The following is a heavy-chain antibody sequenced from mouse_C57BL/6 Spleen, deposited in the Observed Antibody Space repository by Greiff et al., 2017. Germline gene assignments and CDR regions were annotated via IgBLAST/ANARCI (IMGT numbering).Heavy chain of an antibody. CDR1: GYTFTSYW. CDR3: AKGYYGSRFRYIDV. D-gene: IGHD1-1*01. J-gene: IGHJ1*03. Sequence: QVQLQQPGAELVRPGSSVKLSCKASGYTFTSYWMHWVKQRPIQGLEWIGNIDPSDSETHSNQKFKDKATLTVDKSSSTAYMQLSSLPSEDSAVDYCAKGYYGSRFRYIDVWGTGTTVTVSS. V-gene: IGHV1-52*01. CDR2: IDPSDSET.